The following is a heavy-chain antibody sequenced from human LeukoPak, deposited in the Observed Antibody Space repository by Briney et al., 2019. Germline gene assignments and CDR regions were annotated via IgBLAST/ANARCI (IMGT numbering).Heavy chain of an antibody. V-gene: IGHV3-30*03. CDR1: GFTFTSYG. CDR3: ARDTNYYYYGMDV. J-gene: IGHJ6*02. Sequence: GGSLRLSCAASGFTFTSYGIHWVRQAPGKGLEWVAVVTYDGSGKWYADYVKGRFTISRDNSKNTLYLQMNSLRAEDTAVYYCARDTNYYYYGMDVWGQGTTVTVSS. D-gene: IGHD3-3*01. CDR2: VTYDGSGK.